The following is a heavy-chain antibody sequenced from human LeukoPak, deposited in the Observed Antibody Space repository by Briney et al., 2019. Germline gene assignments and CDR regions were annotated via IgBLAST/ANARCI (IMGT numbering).Heavy chain of an antibody. J-gene: IGHJ4*02. V-gene: IGHV3-74*01. CDR2: ISDEGSHT. CDR3: ATNGGGDSGYGNFDY. Sequence: PGGSLRLSCAASGFTFSRYWMHWVRQAPGKGLVWVSRISDEGSHTFYADSVKGRFAMSRDNARNSLYLQMNSLRPEDTALYYCATNGGGDSGYGNFDYWGQGTLVTVSS. CDR1: GFTFSRYW. D-gene: IGHD5-12*01.